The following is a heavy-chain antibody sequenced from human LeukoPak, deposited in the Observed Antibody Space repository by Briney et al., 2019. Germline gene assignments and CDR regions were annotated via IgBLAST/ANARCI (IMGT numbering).Heavy chain of an antibody. V-gene: IGHV3-23*01. Sequence: GGSLRLSCAASGFSFTTYAMSWVRQAPGKGLELVSVIGGSGGSTYYADSVKGRFTISRDNSKNTLYLQMNSLRAEDTAVYYCAKDLGYCTTTSCYLDYWGQGTLVTVSS. J-gene: IGHJ4*02. CDR2: IGGSGGST. D-gene: IGHD2-2*01. CDR3: AKDLGYCTTTSCYLDY. CDR1: GFSFTTYA.